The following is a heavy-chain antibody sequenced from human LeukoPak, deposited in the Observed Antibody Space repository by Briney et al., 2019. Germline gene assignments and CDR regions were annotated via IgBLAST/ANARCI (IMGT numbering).Heavy chain of an antibody. CDR2: IIPIFGTA. Sequence: SVKVSCKASGGTFSSYAISWVRQAPGQGLEWMGGIIPIFGTANYAQKFQGRVTITADESTSTAYMELSSLRSEDTAVYYCARGSSDYGDYGPYFDYWGQGTLVTVSS. V-gene: IGHV1-69*13. D-gene: IGHD4-17*01. J-gene: IGHJ4*02. CDR3: ARGSSDYGDYGPYFDY. CDR1: GGTFSSYA.